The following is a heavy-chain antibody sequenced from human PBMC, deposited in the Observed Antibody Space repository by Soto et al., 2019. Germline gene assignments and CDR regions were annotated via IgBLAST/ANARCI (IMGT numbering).Heavy chain of an antibody. CDR3: TRAPLVRGVIIWYDAFDI. J-gene: IGHJ3*02. D-gene: IGHD3-10*01. V-gene: IGHV3-49*04. CDR2: IRSKAYGGTT. Sequence: PGGSLRLSCTASGFSFGDYAMSWVRQAPGKGLGWVGFIRSKAYGGTTEYAASVKGRFTISRDDSKSIAYLQMNSLKTEDTAVYYCTRAPLVRGVIIWYDAFDIWGQGTMVTVSS. CDR1: GFSFGDYA.